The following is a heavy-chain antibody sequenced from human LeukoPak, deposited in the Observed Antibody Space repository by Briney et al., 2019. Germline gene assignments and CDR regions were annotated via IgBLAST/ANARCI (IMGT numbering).Heavy chain of an antibody. CDR2: IRSKAYGGTT. J-gene: IGHJ5*02. V-gene: IGHV3-49*04. CDR1: GFTFGDYV. D-gene: IGHD6-13*01. Sequence: PGGSLRLSCTVSGFTFGDYVMTWVRQAPGKGLEWVAFIRSKAYGGTTEYAASVKGRFTISRDDSKSIAYLQMNSLKTEDTAVYYCTRNFIAAALGGFDPWGQGTLVTVSS. CDR3: TRNFIAAALGGFDP.